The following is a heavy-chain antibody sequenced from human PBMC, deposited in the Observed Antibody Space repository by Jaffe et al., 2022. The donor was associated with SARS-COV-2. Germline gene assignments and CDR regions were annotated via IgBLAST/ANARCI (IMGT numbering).Heavy chain of an antibody. J-gene: IGHJ4*02. CDR3: ARYYDSSGYSSFDY. V-gene: IGHV4-59*08. CDR1: GGSISSYY. Sequence: QVQLQESGPGLVKPSETLSLTCTVSGGSISSYYWSWIRQPPGKGLEWIGYIYYSGSTNYNPSLKSRVTISVDTSKNQFSLKLSSVTAADTAVYYCARYYDSSGYSSFDYWGQGTLVTVSS. CDR2: IYYSGST. D-gene: IGHD3-22*01.